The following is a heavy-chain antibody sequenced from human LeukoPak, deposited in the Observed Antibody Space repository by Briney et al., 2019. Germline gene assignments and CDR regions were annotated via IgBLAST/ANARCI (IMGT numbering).Heavy chain of an antibody. CDR2: ISDSGGDT. D-gene: IGHD6-6*01. J-gene: IGHJ4*02. CDR3: AKRDPCSSSSVYFDS. CDR1: GFTFSSYG. V-gene: IGHV3-23*01. Sequence: PGGSLRLSCVASGFTFSSYGLSWVRQAPGKGLEWVSAISDSGGDTYYADSVRGRFTISKDNSKNTLYLQMNSLRAEDTAVYYCAKRDPCSSSSVYFDSWGQGTLVTVSS.